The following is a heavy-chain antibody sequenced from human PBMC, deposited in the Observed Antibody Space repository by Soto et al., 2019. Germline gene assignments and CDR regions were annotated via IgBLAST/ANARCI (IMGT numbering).Heavy chain of an antibody. V-gene: IGHV4-39*01. CDR2: IYYSGST. J-gene: IGHJ3*02. Sequence: SETLSLTCTVSGGSIISSSYYWVWIRQPPGKGLEWIGSIYYSGSTYYNPSLKSRVTISVDTSKNQFSLKLSSVTAADTAVYYCARHLWRRYSVVAASYAFDIWGQGTMVTVSS. CDR3: ARHLWRRYSVVAASYAFDI. D-gene: IGHD2-15*01. CDR1: GGSIISSSYY.